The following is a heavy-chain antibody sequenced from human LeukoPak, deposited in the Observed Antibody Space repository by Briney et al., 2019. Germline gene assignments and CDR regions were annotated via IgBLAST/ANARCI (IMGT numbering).Heavy chain of an antibody. Sequence: GGSLRLSCAASGFTFDDYTMHWVRQAPGKGLEWVSLISWDGVSTYYADSVKGRFTISRDNSKNSLYLQLNSLRTEDTAFYYCAKDGGSGATRPIDFWGQGTLVTVSS. CDR3: AKDGGSGATRPIDF. V-gene: IGHV3-43*01. D-gene: IGHD1-26*01. CDR1: GFTFDDYT. J-gene: IGHJ4*02. CDR2: ISWDGVST.